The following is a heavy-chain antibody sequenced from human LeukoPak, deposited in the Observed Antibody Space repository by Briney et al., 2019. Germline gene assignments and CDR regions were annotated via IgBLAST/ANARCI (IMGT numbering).Heavy chain of an antibody. Sequence: ASVKVSCKAFGYTFTSNYMHWVRQAPGQGPEWMGVISPSGGSTTYAQKFQGRVTLTRDTSTSTAYMELRSLRSDDTAVYYCARDAQHYCSSTSCYGPRSGADYYYYYMDVWGKGTTVTVSS. V-gene: IGHV1-46*01. CDR2: ISPSGGST. J-gene: IGHJ6*03. CDR1: GYTFTSNY. CDR3: ARDAQHYCSSTSCYGPRSGADYYYYYMDV. D-gene: IGHD2-2*01.